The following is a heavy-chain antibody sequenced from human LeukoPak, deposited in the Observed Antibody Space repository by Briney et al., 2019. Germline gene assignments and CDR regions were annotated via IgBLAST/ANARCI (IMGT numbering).Heavy chain of an antibody. CDR3: ARDLIAGSGYYSYFDY. J-gene: IGHJ4*02. D-gene: IGHD3-10*01. V-gene: IGHV3-33*01. CDR2: MWYDGCNK. CDR1: GFTFSSYG. Sequence: GGSLRLSCAASGFTFSSYGMHWVRQAPGKGLEWVAVMWYDGCNKYYADSVKGRFTISRDNSKNTLYLQMNSLRAEDTAVYYCARDLIAGSGYYSYFDYWGQGTLVTVSS.